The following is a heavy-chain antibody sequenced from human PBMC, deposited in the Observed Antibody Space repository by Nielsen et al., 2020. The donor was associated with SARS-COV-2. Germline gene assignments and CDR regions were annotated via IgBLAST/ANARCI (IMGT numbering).Heavy chain of an antibody. V-gene: IGHV4-28*03. J-gene: IGHJ5*02. CDR2: IYYSGST. CDR3: ARDRGTYYYDSSGYGIWFDP. D-gene: IGHD3-22*01. Sequence: WIRQPPGKGLEWIGYIYYSGSTYYNPSLKSRVTMSVDTSKNQFSLKLSSVTAADTAVYYCARDRGTYYYDSSGYGIWFDPWGQGTLVTVSS.